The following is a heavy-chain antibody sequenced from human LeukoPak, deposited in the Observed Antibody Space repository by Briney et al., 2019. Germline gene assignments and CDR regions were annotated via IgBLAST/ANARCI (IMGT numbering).Heavy chain of an antibody. CDR2: MNPNSGNT. V-gene: IGHV1-8*01. D-gene: IGHD4-11*01. CDR1: GYTFASYD. J-gene: IGHJ5*02. Sequence: ASVKVSCKASGYTFASYDINWVRQATGQGLEWMGWMNPNSGNTGYAQKFQGRVTMTRNTSISTAYMELSSLRSEDTAVYYCARGPATVTTKGLVSVGDINWFDPWGQGTLVTVSS. CDR3: ARGPATVTTKGLVSVGDINWFDP.